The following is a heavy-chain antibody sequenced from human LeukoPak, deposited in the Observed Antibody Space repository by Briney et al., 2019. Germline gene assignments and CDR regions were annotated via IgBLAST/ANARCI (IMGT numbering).Heavy chain of an antibody. D-gene: IGHD2-8*01. V-gene: IGHV3-7*01. CDR3: AKSIGCVGARCYGVYYFDY. J-gene: IGHJ4*02. CDR1: GFTVTSSW. CDR2: INLDGSEK. Sequence: GGSLRLSCAVSGFTVTSSWMSWVRQAPGKGLEWVANINLDGSEKYYVDSVKGRFTISRDNGKNSLFLQLNSLRAEDTAVYYCAKSIGCVGARCYGVYYFDYWGQGTLVTVSS.